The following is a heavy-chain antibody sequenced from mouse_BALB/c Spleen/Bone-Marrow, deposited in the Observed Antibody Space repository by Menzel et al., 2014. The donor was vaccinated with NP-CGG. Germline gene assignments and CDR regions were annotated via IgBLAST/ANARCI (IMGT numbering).Heavy chain of an antibody. Sequence: EVKLQESGGGLVQPGESRKLSCAASGFTFSSFGMHWVRQAPEKGLEWVAYISSGSSTIYYADTVKGRFTISRDNPKNTLFLQMTSLRSEDTAMYYCARYYGNYAGYFDVWGAGTTVTVSS. J-gene: IGHJ1*01. CDR2: ISSGSSTI. D-gene: IGHD2-1*01. CDR1: GFTFSSFG. V-gene: IGHV5-17*02. CDR3: ARYYGNYAGYFDV.